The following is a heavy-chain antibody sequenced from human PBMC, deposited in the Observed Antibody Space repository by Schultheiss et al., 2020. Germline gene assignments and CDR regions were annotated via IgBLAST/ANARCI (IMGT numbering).Heavy chain of an antibody. Sequence: ETLSLTCAVSGGSISSSNWWSWVRQPPGKGLEWVSAISGSGGSTYYADSVKGRFTISRDNSKNTLYLQMNSLRAEDTAVYYCARDHGYCSGGSCYRTENWFDPWGQGTLVTGSS. V-gene: IGHV3-23*01. CDR2: ISGSGGST. J-gene: IGHJ5*02. CDR1: GGSISSSN. D-gene: IGHD2-15*01. CDR3: ARDHGYCSGGSCYRTENWFDP.